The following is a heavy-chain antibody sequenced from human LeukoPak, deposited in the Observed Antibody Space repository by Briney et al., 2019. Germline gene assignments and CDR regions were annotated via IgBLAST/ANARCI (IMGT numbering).Heavy chain of an antibody. V-gene: IGHV1-18*01. CDR1: GYTFTSYG. CDR2: ISAYNGNT. CDR3: ARGYGGNSPDY. J-gene: IGHJ4*02. Sequence: GASVKVSCKASGYTFTSYGISWVRHAPGQGLEWMGWISAYNGNTDYSQKLQGRVTMTSDTSTSTAYMELRSLRSDDTAVYYCARGYGGNSPDYWGQGTLVTVSS. D-gene: IGHD4-23*01.